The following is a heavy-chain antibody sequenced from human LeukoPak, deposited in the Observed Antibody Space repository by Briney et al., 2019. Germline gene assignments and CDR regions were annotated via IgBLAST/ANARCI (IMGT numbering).Heavy chain of an antibody. J-gene: IGHJ4*02. V-gene: IGHV1-69*01. Sequence: SVKLSCKASGGTFSSYAISWVRQAPGQGLEWMGAIIPIFGTANYAQKFQGRVTITADESTSTAYMELSSLRFEDTAVYYCARDGNDILTGYYKAPLDYWGQGTLVTVSS. CDR1: GGTFSSYA. D-gene: IGHD3-9*01. CDR2: IIPIFGTA. CDR3: ARDGNDILTGYYKAPLDY.